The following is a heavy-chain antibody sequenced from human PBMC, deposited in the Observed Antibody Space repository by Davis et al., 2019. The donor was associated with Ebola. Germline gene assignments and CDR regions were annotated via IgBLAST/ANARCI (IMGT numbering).Heavy chain of an antibody. Sequence: MPSETLSLTCTVSGGSISSSSYYWGWIRQPPGKGLEWIGSIFYSGSSYSGSTYYNPSLKSRVTISVDTSKNQFSLKLSSVTAADTAVYSCARVLLWFGELPNWFDPWGQGTLVTVSS. CDR1: GGSISSSSYY. CDR3: ARVLLWFGELPNWFDP. D-gene: IGHD3-10*01. CDR2: IFYSGSSYSGST. J-gene: IGHJ5*02. V-gene: IGHV4-39*01.